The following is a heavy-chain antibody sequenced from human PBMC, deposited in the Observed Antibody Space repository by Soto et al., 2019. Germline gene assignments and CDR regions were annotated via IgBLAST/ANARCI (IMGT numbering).Heavy chain of an antibody. CDR3: ARESGYPTIDFDY. CDR1: GGSFSGYY. V-gene: IGHV4-34*01. Sequence: SETLSLTCAVYGGSFSGYYWSWIRQPPGKGLEWIGEINHSGSTNYNPSLKSRVTISVDTSKNQFSLKLSSVTAADTAVYYCARESGYPTIDFDYWGQGTLVTVSS. J-gene: IGHJ4*02. D-gene: IGHD5-12*01. CDR2: INHSGST.